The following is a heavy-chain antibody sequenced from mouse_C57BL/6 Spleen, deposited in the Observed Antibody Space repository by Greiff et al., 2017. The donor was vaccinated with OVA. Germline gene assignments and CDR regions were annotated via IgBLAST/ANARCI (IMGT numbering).Heavy chain of an antibody. CDR3: ARDGSRYFDY. D-gene: IGHD1-1*01. J-gene: IGHJ2*01. CDR1: GYAFSSSW. V-gene: IGHV1-82*01. Sequence: VQLQQSGPELVKPGASVKISCKASGYAFSSSWMNWVKQRPGKGLEWIGRIYPGDGDTNYNGKFKGKATLTADKSSSTAYMQLSSLTSEDSAVYFCARDGSRYFDYWGQGTTLTVSS. CDR2: IYPGDGDT.